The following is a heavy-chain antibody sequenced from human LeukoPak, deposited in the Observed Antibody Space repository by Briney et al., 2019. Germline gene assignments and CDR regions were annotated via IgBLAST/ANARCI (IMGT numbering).Heavy chain of an antibody. Sequence: PGGSLRLSCAASGFTFSSYGMPWVRQAPGKGLEWVSAISGSGGSTYYADSVKGRFTISRDNSKNTLYLQMNSLRAEDTAVYYCAKVARGQQQTYFQHWGQGTLVTVSS. J-gene: IGHJ1*01. CDR1: GFTFSSYG. CDR2: ISGSGGST. D-gene: IGHD6-13*01. CDR3: AKVARGQQQTYFQH. V-gene: IGHV3-23*01.